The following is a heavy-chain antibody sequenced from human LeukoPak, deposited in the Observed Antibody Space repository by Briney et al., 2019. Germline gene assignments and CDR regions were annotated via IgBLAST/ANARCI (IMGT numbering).Heavy chain of an antibody. V-gene: IGHV4-34*01. Sequence: PSETLSLTCAVYGGSFSGYYWSWIRQPPGKGLEWIGEINRSGSTNYNPSLKSRVTISVDTSKNPFSLKLSSVTAADTAVYYCARHKDQYYGSGSYYPNPYYFDYWGQGTLVTVSS. CDR2: INRSGST. CDR1: GGSFSGYY. J-gene: IGHJ4*02. CDR3: ARHKDQYYGSGSYYPNPYYFDY. D-gene: IGHD3-10*01.